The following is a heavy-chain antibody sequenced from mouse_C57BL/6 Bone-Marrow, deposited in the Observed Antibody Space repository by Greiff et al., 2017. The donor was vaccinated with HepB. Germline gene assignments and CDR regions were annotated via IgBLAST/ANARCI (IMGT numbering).Heavy chain of an antibody. V-gene: IGHV5-12*01. CDR3: ARRLRRAWFAY. CDR2: ISNGGGST. J-gene: IGHJ3*01. Sequence: EVMLVESGGGLVQPGGSLKLSCAASGFTFSDYYMYWVRQTPEKRLEWVAYISNGGGSTYYPDTVKGRFTISRDNAKNTLYLQMSRLKSEDTAMYYCARRLRRAWFAYWGQGTLVTVSA. D-gene: IGHD2-4*01. CDR1: GFTFSDYY.